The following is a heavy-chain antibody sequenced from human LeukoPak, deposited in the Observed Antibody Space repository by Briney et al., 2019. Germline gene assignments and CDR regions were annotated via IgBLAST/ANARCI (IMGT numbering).Heavy chain of an antibody. D-gene: IGHD2-2*01. V-gene: IGHV4-61*02. J-gene: IGHJ5*02. CDR1: GGSISSGSYY. CDR3: ARHKYQPNWFDP. Sequence: SETLSLTCTVSGGSISSGSYYWSWIRQPAGKGLEWIGRIYTSGSTYYNPSLKSRVTISVDTSKNQFSLKLSSVTAADTAVYYCARHKYQPNWFDPWGQGTLVTVSS. CDR2: IYTSGST.